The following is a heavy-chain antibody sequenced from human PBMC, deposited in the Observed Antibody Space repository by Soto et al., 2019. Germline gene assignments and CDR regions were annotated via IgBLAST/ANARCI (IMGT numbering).Heavy chain of an antibody. D-gene: IGHD4-17*01. Sequence: GGSLRLSCSASGLTFSMFSMHWVRQAPGKGLEYVSGISSNGDSTYYADSVKGRFTISRDNSKNTLYLQMSSLRAVDTAVYYCVHPRSTVQIPPTWGQGTLVTVSS. CDR3: VHPRSTVQIPPT. CDR2: ISSNGDST. CDR1: GLTFSMFS. V-gene: IGHV3-64D*06. J-gene: IGHJ5*02.